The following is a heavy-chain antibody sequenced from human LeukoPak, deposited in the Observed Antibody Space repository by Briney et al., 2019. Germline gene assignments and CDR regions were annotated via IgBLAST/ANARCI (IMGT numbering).Heavy chain of an antibody. CDR1: GGSFSGYY. CDR3: ARRKYSSSSNLDY. V-gene: IGHV4-34*01. CDR2: INHSGST. D-gene: IGHD6-6*01. J-gene: IGHJ4*02. Sequence: SETLSLTCAVYGGSFSGYYWSWIRQPPGKGLEWIGEINHSGSTNYNPSLKSRVTISVDMSKNQFSLKLSSVTAADTAVYYCARRKYSSSSNLDYWGQGTLVTVSS.